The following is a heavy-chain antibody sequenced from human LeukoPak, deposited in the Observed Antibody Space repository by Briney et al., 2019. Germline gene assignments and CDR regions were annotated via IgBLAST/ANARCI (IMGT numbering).Heavy chain of an antibody. Sequence: GGSLRLSCAASGFTFSSYSMNWVRQAPGKGLEWVSSISSSSSYIYYADSVKGRFTISRDNAKNSLYLQMNSLRAEDTAVYYCAREGYFDWLLYDYYYMDVWGKGTTVTVSS. J-gene: IGHJ6*03. CDR2: ISSSSSYI. D-gene: IGHD3-9*01. V-gene: IGHV3-21*01. CDR1: GFTFSSYS. CDR3: AREGYFDWLLYDYYYMDV.